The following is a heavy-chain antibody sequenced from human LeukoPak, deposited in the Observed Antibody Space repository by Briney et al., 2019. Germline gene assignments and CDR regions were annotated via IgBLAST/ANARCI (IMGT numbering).Heavy chain of an antibody. CDR3: ARVGFAPRHYYYYYMDV. J-gene: IGHJ6*03. V-gene: IGHV4-59*01. D-gene: IGHD1-1*01. Sequence: KTSETLSLTCTVSGGSISSYYWSWIRQPPGKGLEWIGYIYYSGSTNYNPSLKSRVTVSVDTSKNQFSLKLSSVTAADTAVYYCARVGFAPRHYYYYYMDVWGKGTTVTISS. CDR2: IYYSGST. CDR1: GGSISSYY.